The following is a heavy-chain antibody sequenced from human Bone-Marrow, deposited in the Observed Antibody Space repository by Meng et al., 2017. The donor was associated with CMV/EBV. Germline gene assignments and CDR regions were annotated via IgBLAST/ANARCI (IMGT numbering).Heavy chain of an antibody. CDR2: IAYDGSNK. CDR1: GFTFSSYA. Sequence: GESLKISCAASGFTFSSYAMHWVRQAPGKGLEWVSVIAYDGSNKYYADSVKGRFTISRDNSKNTLYLQMNSLRAEDTAVYYCARALLQTYYYDSSYHYAYDFWGQGTMVTVSS. CDR3: ARALLQTYYYDSSYHYAYDF. D-gene: IGHD3-22*01. V-gene: IGHV3-30*04. J-gene: IGHJ3*01.